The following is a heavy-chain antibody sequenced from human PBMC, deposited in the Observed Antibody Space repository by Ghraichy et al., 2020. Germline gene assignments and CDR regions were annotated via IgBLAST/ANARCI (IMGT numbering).Heavy chain of an antibody. CDR3: VRADGSGSFYY. D-gene: IGHD3-10*01. Sequence: GESLNISCAASGFTFSSSNMNWVRQAPGKGLEWVSSISTSSRYKYYADSVKGRFTISRDNAMNSIYLQMNSLRVEDTAMYYCVRADGSGSFYYWGQGTLVTVSS. CDR2: ISTSSRYK. CDR1: GFTFSSSN. J-gene: IGHJ4*02. V-gene: IGHV3-21*01.